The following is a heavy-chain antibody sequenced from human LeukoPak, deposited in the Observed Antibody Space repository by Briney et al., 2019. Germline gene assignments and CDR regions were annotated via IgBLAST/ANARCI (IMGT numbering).Heavy chain of an antibody. CDR1: GFTFSNFG. CDR2: ISAGGGT. V-gene: IGHV3-23*01. D-gene: IGHD3-16*01. J-gene: IGHJ4*02. Sequence: GGSLRLSCAASGFTFSNFGMSWVRQAPGNGLEWVSAISAGGGTYYADTVKGRFTISRDNSKNTLYLQMNSLRAEDTAVYYCAKRSSLIYFDSWGQGTLVTVSS. CDR3: AKRSSLIYFDS.